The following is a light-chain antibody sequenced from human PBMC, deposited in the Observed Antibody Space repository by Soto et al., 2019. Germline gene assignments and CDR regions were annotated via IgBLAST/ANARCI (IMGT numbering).Light chain of an antibody. Sequence: EFVLTQSPATLSLSPGERATLSCRASQSVSSYLAWYQQKPGQAPRLLIYGASSRATGIPDRFSGSGSGTDFTLTISRLEPEDFAVYYCQQYGSSPEWTFGQGTKVDIK. CDR1: QSVSSY. V-gene: IGKV3-20*01. CDR3: QQYGSSPEWT. J-gene: IGKJ1*01. CDR2: GAS.